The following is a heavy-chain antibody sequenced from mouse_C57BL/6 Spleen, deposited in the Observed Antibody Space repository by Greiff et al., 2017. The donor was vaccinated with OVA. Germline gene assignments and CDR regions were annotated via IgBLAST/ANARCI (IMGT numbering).Heavy chain of an antibody. J-gene: IGHJ3*01. CDR3: AHYGSSVGFAY. CDR2: IDPSDSET. Sequence: QVQLQQPGAELVRPGSSVKLSCKASGYTFTSYWMHWVKQRPIQGLEWIGNIDPSDSETHYNQKFKDKATLTVDKSSSTAYMQLSSLTSEDSAVYDCAHYGSSVGFAYWGQGTLVTVSA. D-gene: IGHD1-1*01. V-gene: IGHV1-52*01. CDR1: GYTFTSYW.